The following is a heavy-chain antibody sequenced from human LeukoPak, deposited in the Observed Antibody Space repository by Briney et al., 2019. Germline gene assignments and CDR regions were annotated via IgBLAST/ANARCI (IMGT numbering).Heavy chain of an antibody. CDR3: AKDLEVDTAMVDPELDY. CDR1: GFTFSSDA. V-gene: IGHV3-23*01. Sequence: PGGSLRLSCAASGFTFSSDAMSWVRQAPPRGVEWVSGISGSGGSTYYADSVKGRVTISRDNSKNTLYLQMNSLRAEDTAVYYCAKDLEVDTAMVDPELDYWGQGTLVTVSS. D-gene: IGHD5-18*01. CDR2: ISGSGGST. J-gene: IGHJ4*02.